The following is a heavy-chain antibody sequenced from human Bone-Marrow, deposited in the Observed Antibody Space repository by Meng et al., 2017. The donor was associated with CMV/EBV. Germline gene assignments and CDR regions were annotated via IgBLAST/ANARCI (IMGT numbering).Heavy chain of an antibody. Sequence: GESLKISCTASGFTFGDYAMSWVRQAPGKGLEWVGFIRSKAYGGTTEYAASVEGRFTISRDDSKSIAYLQMNSLKTEDTAVYYCTTDPSAPGALGSWGQGTLATVSS. J-gene: IGHJ4*02. CDR1: GFTFGDYA. D-gene: IGHD7-27*01. CDR3: TTDPSAPGALGS. CDR2: IRSKAYGGTT. V-gene: IGHV3-49*04.